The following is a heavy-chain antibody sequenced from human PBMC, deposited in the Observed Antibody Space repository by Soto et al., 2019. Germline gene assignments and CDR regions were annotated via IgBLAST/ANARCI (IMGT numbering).Heavy chain of an antibody. Sequence: ASVKVSCKTSGYTFTSYGISWVRQAPGQGLQWMGWISGYNGKTEYTEKLQDRVTLTTDTSTSTAYMELWNLRSDDTAVYYCARSPQRYYDSRGTTDYWGQGTLVTVSS. CDR1: GYTFTSYG. CDR2: ISGYNGKT. D-gene: IGHD3-22*01. CDR3: ARSPQRYYDSRGTTDY. V-gene: IGHV1-18*01. J-gene: IGHJ4*02.